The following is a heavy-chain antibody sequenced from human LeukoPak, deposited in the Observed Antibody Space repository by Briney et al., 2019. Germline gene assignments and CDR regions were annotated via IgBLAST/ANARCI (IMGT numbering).Heavy chain of an antibody. D-gene: IGHD3-9*01. V-gene: IGHV4-59*08. Sequence: SETLSLTCTVSGGSICSYYWSWIRQPPGKGLEWIGYIYYSGSTNYNPSLKSRVTISVDTSKNQFSLKLSSVTAADTAVYYCARLHYSGTYYDILTGYYSAGYFDYWGQGTLVTVSS. CDR3: ARLHYSGTYYDILTGYYSAGYFDY. J-gene: IGHJ4*02. CDR2: IYYSGST. CDR1: GGSICSYY.